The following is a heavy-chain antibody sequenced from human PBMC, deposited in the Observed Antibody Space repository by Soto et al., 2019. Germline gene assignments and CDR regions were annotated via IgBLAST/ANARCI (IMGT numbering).Heavy chain of an antibody. CDR2: IYYSGST. CDR1: GCSISSGGYY. D-gene: IGHD2-21*02. CDR3: ARDQWDGGNSGNRLDL. J-gene: IGHJ5*02. Sequence: SETLSLTCTVSGCSISSGGYYWSWIRQHPGKGLEWIGYIYYSGSTYYNPSLKSRVTISVDTSKNQFSLKLSSVTAADTAVYYCARDQWDGGNSGNRLDLCGQATLLTFS. V-gene: IGHV4-31*03.